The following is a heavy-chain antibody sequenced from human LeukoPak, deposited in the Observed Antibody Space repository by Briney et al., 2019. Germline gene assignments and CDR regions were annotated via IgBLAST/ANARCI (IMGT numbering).Heavy chain of an antibody. CDR2: MHPGESEI. CDR3: AKTIASLGSGARYFDP. Sequence: NAGESLKIPCKASGYSFTNYWIAWVRQKPGKGLEWMGIMHPGESEINYSPSFEGQVTISADTSISTAYLEWYSLKASDSAIYYCAKTIASLGSGARYFDPWGQGTMITVSS. J-gene: IGHJ5*02. V-gene: IGHV5-51*01. D-gene: IGHD5/OR15-5a*01. CDR1: GYSFTNYW.